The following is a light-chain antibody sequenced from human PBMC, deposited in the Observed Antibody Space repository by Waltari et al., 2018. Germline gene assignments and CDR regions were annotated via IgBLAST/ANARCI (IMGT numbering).Light chain of an antibody. V-gene: IGLV2-14*03. CDR1: SSDVGGYNY. Sequence: QSALTQPASVSGSPGQSITISCSGSSSDVGGYNYVAWYQQHPGKAPKLMLYDVTIRPSGVSNRFSGSKSGYTASLTISGLQADDEADYYCTSYTSTSTLVVFGGGTKLTVL. CDR2: DVT. J-gene: IGLJ2*01. CDR3: TSYTSTSTLVV.